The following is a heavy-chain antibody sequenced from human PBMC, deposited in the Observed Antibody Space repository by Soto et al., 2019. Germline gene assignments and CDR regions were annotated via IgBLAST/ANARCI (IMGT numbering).Heavy chain of an antibody. D-gene: IGHD5-12*01. Sequence: ASVKVSCKASGVTFNRQDMRWVRQGPGQGLEWMGGIIPMFGTPHYAEKFQDRVTITADESTGTAYLELSSLTSEDTAVYYCVTSEGRDGYSFGYWGPGTLVTVSS. V-gene: IGHV1-69*13. CDR1: GVTFNRQD. CDR2: IIPMFGTP. J-gene: IGHJ4*02. CDR3: VTSEGRDGYSFGY.